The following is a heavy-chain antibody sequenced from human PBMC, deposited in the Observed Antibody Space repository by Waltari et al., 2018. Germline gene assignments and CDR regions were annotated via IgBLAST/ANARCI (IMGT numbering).Heavy chain of an antibody. CDR2: SYPGDSDT. CDR1: GYSFTSYW. CDR3: ARPITFGGVIVY. Sequence: DVPLVQSGAEVKQPGESRRISCQGSGYSFTSYWIDWVRQMPGKGLEWLGSSYPGDSDTRYSPSFQGQVTISADKSISTAYLQWSSLKASDTAMYYCARPITFGGVIVYWGQGTLVTVSS. V-gene: IGHV5-51*01. J-gene: IGHJ4*02. D-gene: IGHD3-16*02.